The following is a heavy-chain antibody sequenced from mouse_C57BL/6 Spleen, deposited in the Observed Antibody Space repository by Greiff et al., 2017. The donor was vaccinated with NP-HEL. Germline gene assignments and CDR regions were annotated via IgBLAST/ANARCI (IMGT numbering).Heavy chain of an antibody. J-gene: IGHJ3*01. V-gene: IGHV5-9-1*02. CDR2: ISSGGDYI. CDR3: TRDHYSNYGTWFAY. D-gene: IGHD2-5*01. Sequence: EVKLMESGEGLVKPGGSLKLSCAASGFTFSSYAMSWVRQTPEKRLEWVAYISSGGDYIYYADTVKGRFTISRDNARNTLYLQMSSLKSEDTAMYYCTRDHYSNYGTWFAYWGQGTLVTVSA. CDR1: GFTFSSYA.